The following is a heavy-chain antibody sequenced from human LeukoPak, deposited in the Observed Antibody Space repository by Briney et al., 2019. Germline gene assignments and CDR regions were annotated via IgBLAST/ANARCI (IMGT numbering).Heavy chain of an antibody. D-gene: IGHD2-15*01. CDR1: GYTLTELS. V-gene: IGHV1-69*02. Sequence: ASVKVSCKVSGYTLTELSMHWVRQAPGQGLEWMGRIIPILGIANYAQKFQGRVTITADKSTSTAYMELSSLRSEDTAVYYCASAAGDYWGQGTLVTVSS. CDR2: IIPILGIA. J-gene: IGHJ4*02. CDR3: ASAAGDY.